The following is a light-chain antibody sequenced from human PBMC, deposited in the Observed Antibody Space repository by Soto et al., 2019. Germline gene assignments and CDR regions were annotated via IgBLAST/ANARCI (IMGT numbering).Light chain of an antibody. Sequence: QSVLTQPASVSGSPGQSITFSCAGTSSDVGDYNFVSWYQQHPGKAPKLIIYEVSNRPSGVSNRFSGSKSGNTASLTISGLQAEDEADYYCSSYTSSTTWVFGGGTKLTVL. CDR3: SSYTSSTTWV. V-gene: IGLV2-14*01. J-gene: IGLJ3*02. CDR1: SSDVGDYNF. CDR2: EVS.